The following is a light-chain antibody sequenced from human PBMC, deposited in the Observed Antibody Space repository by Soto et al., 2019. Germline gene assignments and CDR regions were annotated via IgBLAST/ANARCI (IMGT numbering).Light chain of an antibody. Sequence: QSALTQPASVSGSPGQSITISCTGTSSDIGDYKYVSWYQQHPDKAPKLIIFVNSNRPSGISNRFSASKSGHTASLTISGLQAEDEADYYCSSYTSSDTPDVFGTGTKLTVL. J-gene: IGLJ1*01. V-gene: IGLV2-14*01. CDR2: VNS. CDR1: SSDIGDYKY. CDR3: SSYTSSDTPDV.